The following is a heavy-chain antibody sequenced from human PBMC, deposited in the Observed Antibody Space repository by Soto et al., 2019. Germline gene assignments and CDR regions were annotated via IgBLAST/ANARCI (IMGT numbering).Heavy chain of an antibody. CDR2: TGGSDGST. V-gene: IGHV3-23*01. CDR1: GFTFSTYT. CDR3: AKFGPRVRGFDY. Sequence: EVQLLESGGGLVQPGGSLRLSCAASGFTFSTYTMSWVRQAPGKGLEWVSATGGSDGSTYYADSVKGRVTISRDNSKNTLYLQMNSLIVEDTAIYYCAKFGPRVRGFDYWGQGTLVTVSS. J-gene: IGHJ4*02. D-gene: IGHD3-3*01.